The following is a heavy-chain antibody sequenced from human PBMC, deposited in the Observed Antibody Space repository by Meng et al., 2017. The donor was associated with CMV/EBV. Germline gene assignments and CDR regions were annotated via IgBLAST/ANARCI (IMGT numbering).Heavy chain of an antibody. V-gene: IGHV1-2*02. CDR2: INPNSGGT. CDR3: ARDWVVPAALDY. J-gene: IGHJ4*02. CDR1: GYTFTGYY. Sequence: ASVKVSCKASGYTFTGYYMHWVRQAPGQGLEWMGWINPNSGGTNYGQKFQGRVTMTRDTSISTAYMELSRLRSDDTAVYYCARDWVVPAALDYWGQGTLVTVSS. D-gene: IGHD2-2*01.